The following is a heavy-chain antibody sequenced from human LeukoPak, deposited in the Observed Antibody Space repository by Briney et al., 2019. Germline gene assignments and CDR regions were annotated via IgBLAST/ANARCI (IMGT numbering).Heavy chain of an antibody. CDR1: GFTFSSYS. D-gene: IGHD3-22*01. J-gene: IGHJ3*02. CDR2: ISSSSSTI. V-gene: IGHV3-48*01. Sequence: GGSLRLSRAASGFTFSSYSMNWARQAPGKGLEWVSYISSSSSTIYYADSVKGRFTISRDNAKNSLYLQMNSLRAEDTAVYYCARVADYYDSSGGAFDIWGQGTMVTVSS. CDR3: ARVADYYDSSGGAFDI.